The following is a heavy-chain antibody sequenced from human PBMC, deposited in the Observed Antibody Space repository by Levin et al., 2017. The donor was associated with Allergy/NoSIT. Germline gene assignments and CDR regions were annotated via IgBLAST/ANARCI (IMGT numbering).Heavy chain of an antibody. CDR3: AKESLTDYGDHYS. V-gene: IGHV3-23*01. D-gene: IGHD4-17*01. CDR1: GFTFRNYA. CDR2: ISASGFST. J-gene: IGHJ4*02. Sequence: GGSLRLSCAASGFTFRNYAMSWVRQAPGKGLEWVSSISASGFSTDYADSVKGRFTFSRDNSQTTLFLQMNNLRAEDTAVYYCAKESLTDYGDHYSWGLGARVLVSS.